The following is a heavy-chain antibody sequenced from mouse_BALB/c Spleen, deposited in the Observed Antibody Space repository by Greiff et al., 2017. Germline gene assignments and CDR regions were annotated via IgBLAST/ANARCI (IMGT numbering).Heavy chain of an antibody. V-gene: IGHV5-17*02. J-gene: IGHJ4*01. D-gene: IGHD1-3*01. CDR2: ISSGSSTI. CDR1: GFTFSSFG. CDR3: AKKSPAAYAMDY. Sequence: EVKLMESGGGLVQPGGSRKFSCAASGFTFSSFGMHWVRQAPEKGLEWVAYISSGSSTIYYADTVKGRITIARDNPKNTLFLQITSLRSEDTAVYCCAKKSPAAYAMDYWGQGTSVTVSS.